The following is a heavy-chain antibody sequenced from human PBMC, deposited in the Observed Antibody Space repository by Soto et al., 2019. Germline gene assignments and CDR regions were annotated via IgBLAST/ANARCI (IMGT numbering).Heavy chain of an antibody. CDR1: GFTFSSYG. V-gene: IGHV3-33*01. CDR3: ARDLPTALNWFDP. Sequence: GSLRLSCAASGFTFSSYGIHWVRQAPGKGLEWVAVIWYDGSNKYYADSVKGRFTISRDNAKNSLYLQMNSLRAEDTAVYYCARDLPTALNWFDPWGQGTLVTVSS. J-gene: IGHJ5*02. D-gene: IGHD1-1*01. CDR2: IWYDGSNK.